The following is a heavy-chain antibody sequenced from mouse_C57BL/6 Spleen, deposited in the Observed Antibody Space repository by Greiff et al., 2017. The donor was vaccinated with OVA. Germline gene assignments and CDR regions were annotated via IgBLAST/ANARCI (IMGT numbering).Heavy chain of an antibody. CDR2: ISYDGSN. V-gene: IGHV3-6*01. D-gene: IGHD2-3*01. CDR3: ARGYDGYLVWYFDV. Sequence: EVQLQQSGPGLVKPSQSLSLTCSVTGYSITSGYYWNWIRQFPGNKLEWMGYISYDGSNNYNPSLKNRISITRDTSKNQFFLKLNSVTTEDTATYYCARGYDGYLVWYFDVWGTGTTVTVSS. CDR1: GYSITSGYY. J-gene: IGHJ1*03.